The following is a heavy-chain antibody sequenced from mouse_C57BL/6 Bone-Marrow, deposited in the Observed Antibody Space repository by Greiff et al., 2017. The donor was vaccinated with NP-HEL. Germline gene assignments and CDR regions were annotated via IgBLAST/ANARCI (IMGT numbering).Heavy chain of an antibody. J-gene: IGHJ4*01. V-gene: IGHV1-52*01. CDR2: IDPSDSET. D-gene: IGHD1-1*01. CDR1: GYTFTSYW. CDR3: ARRGYYGSPYAMDY. Sequence: VQLQQPGAELVRPGSSVKLSCKASGYTFTSYWMHWVKQRPIQGLEWIGNIDPSDSETHYNQKFKDKATLTVDKSSSTAYMQLSSLTSEDSAVYYCARRGYYGSPYAMDYWGQGTSVTVSS.